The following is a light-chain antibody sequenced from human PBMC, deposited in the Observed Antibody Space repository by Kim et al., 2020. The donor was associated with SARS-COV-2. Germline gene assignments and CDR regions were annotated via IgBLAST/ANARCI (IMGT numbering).Light chain of an antibody. CDR2: AAS. CDR3: QQLNSYQWS. CDR1: QGIRSY. J-gene: IGKJ1*01. V-gene: IGKV1-9*01. Sequence: IQLTQSPSSLSASVGDRVTITCRASQGIRSYLAWYQQKPGKAPKLLIYAASTLQSGVPSRFSGSGSGTDFTLTISSLQPEDFATYSCQQLNSYQWSFGQGTKVEIK.